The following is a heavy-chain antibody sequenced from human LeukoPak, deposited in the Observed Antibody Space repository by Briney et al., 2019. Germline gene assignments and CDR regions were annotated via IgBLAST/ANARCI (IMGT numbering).Heavy chain of an antibody. D-gene: IGHD3-22*01. CDR3: ARVRARITMIVVVTDNWFDP. J-gene: IGHJ5*02. Sequence: SETLSLTCAVYGGSFSGYYWSWIRQPPGKGMEWIGEINHSGSTNYNPSLKSRVTISVDTSKNQFSLRLSSVTAADTAVYYCARVRARITMIVVVTDNWFDPWGQGTLVTVSS. V-gene: IGHV4-34*01. CDR1: GGSFSGYY. CDR2: INHSGST.